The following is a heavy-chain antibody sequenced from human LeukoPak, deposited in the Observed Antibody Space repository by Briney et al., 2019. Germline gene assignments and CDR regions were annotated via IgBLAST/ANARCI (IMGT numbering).Heavy chain of an antibody. J-gene: IGHJ4*02. CDR2: TSAYNGDT. V-gene: IGHV1-18*01. CDR3: ARDPYRSRISAFDH. D-gene: IGHD6-13*01. Sequence: ASVKVSCKAAGYIFSIYGITWVRQAPGQGLEWMGWTSAYNGDTHYAQEFQGRVTMTTDTSTNTAYIELRSLTSDDTAVYYCARDPYRSRISAFDHWGQGTLVTVSS. CDR1: GYIFSIYG.